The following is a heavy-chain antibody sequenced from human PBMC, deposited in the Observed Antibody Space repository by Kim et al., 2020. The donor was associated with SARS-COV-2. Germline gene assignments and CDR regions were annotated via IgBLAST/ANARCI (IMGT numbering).Heavy chain of an antibody. J-gene: IGHJ6*02. CDR3: ARPCRPYCGGDCYRGMDV. V-gene: IGHV4-34*01. CDR2: INHSGST. Sequence: SETLSLTCAVYGGSFSGYYWSWIRQPPGKGLEWIGEINHSGSTNYNPSLKSRVTISVDTSKNQFSLKLSSVTAADTAVYYCARPCRPYCGGDCYRGMDVWGQGTTVTVSS. CDR1: GGSFSGYY. D-gene: IGHD2-21*02.